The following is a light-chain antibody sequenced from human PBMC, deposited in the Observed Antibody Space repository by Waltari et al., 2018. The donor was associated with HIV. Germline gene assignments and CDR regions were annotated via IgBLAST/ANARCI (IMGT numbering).Light chain of an antibody. CDR3: QQFDMLPET. V-gene: IGKV3-20*01. CDR2: GGS. J-gene: IGKJ1*01. Sequence: EIVLTQSPRTLSLSPGDGGTLFCRASQAIDSIHLAWYQHKVGQSPRLLIYGGSVRATDVPDRFSGSVSGTEFTLTIARVEPEDFAVYYCQQFDMLPETYGQGTKVE. CDR1: QAIDSIH.